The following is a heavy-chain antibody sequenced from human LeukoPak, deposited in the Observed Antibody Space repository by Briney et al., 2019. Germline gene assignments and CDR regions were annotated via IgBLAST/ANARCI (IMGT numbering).Heavy chain of an antibody. Sequence: GGSLRLSCAASGFTFDDYAMHWVRQAPGKGLEWVSLISGDGGSTYCADSVKGRFTISRDNSKNSLYLQMNSLRTEDTALYYCAKGNRYGGNMEFDYWGQGTLVTVSS. CDR1: GFTFDDYA. V-gene: IGHV3-43*02. CDR2: ISGDGGST. CDR3: AKGNRYGGNMEFDY. J-gene: IGHJ4*02. D-gene: IGHD4-23*01.